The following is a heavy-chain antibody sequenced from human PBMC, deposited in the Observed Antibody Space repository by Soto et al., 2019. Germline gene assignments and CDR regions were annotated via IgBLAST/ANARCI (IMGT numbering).Heavy chain of an antibody. CDR3: ARGVYGSGNYYTGPSAFDI. J-gene: IGHJ3*02. CDR2: TIPVFNTA. V-gene: IGHV1-69*06. CDR1: GGTLRDHG. D-gene: IGHD3-10*01. Sequence: HVQLEQSGAEVKKPGSSVKISCKASGGTLRDHGVSWLRQAPGQGLEWVGGTIPVFNTANYAPKFQGRVTIAADKSTNIAYMELGSLRSDDTAFYYCARGVYGSGNYYTGPSAFDIWGQGTLVIVSS.